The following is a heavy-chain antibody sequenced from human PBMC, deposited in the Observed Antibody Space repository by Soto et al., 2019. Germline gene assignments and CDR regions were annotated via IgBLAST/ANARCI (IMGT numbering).Heavy chain of an antibody. D-gene: IGHD5-12*01. Sequence: QVQLVQSGAEVKKPGSSVKVSCTASGGTFSTYDICWVRQAPGQGLEWMGGIIPLFGTANYAQKLQGRATIIADESTRTAYMELRRLRSEATAVYYCAINEGTDGYKLAYGGQGTLVTVSS. CDR3: AINEGTDGYKLAY. CDR2: IIPLFGTA. V-gene: IGHV1-69*01. J-gene: IGHJ4*02. CDR1: GGTFSTYD.